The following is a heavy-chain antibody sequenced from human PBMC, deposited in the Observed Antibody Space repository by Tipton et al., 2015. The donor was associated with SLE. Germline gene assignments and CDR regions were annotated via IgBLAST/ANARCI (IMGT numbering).Heavy chain of an antibody. CDR3: ARQMQRCSACPKFFDF. CDR2: MYLSGNT. V-gene: IGHV4-4*07. D-gene: IGHD6-19*01. Sequence: TLSLTCTVSGVSISTYYWAWIRQPAGKGLEWAGRMYLSGNTNYNPSLKSRLTMSVDTSRNQFSLNLGSVTAADTATYYCARQMQRCSACPKFFDFWGQGTLVTVSS. CDR1: GVSISTYY. J-gene: IGHJ4*02.